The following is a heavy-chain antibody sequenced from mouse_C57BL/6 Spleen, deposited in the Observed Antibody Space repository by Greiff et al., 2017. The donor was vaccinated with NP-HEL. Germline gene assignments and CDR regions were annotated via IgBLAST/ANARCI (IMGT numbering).Heavy chain of an antibody. J-gene: IGHJ2*01. CDR1: GYAFSSYW. CDR3: ARSRELGFDY. Sequence: LQQSGASVKISCKASGYAFSSYWMNWVKQRPGKGLEWIGQIYPGDGDTNYNGKFKGKATLTADKSSSTAYMQLSSLTSEDSAVYFCARSRELGFDYWGQGTTLTVSS. CDR2: IYPGDGDT. D-gene: IGHD4-1*01. V-gene: IGHV1-80*01.